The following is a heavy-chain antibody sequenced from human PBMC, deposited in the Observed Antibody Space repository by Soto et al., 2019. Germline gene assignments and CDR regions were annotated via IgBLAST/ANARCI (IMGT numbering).Heavy chain of an antibody. CDR1: GYSFTSYW. V-gene: IGHV5-10-1*01. Sequence: GESLKISCKGSGYSFTSYWISWVRQMPGKGLEWMGRIDPSDSYTNYSPSFQGHVTISADKSISTAYLQWSSLKASDTAMYYCAGWLVPTSDHAFDIWGQGIMVTVSS. D-gene: IGHD3-22*01. CDR2: IDPSDSYT. CDR3: AGWLVPTSDHAFDI. J-gene: IGHJ3*02.